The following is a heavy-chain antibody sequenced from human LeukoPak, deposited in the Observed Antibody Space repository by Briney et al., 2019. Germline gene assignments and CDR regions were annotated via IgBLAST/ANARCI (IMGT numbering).Heavy chain of an antibody. Sequence: GGSLRLSCAASGFTFSSYAMSWVRQAPGKGLEWVSAISGSGGSTYYADSVKGRFTISRDNAKNSLYLQMNSLRAEDTAVYYCARFAVAGTYYYYYYMDVWGKGTTVTVSS. CDR3: ARFAVAGTYYYYYYMDV. V-gene: IGHV3-23*01. J-gene: IGHJ6*03. D-gene: IGHD6-19*01. CDR2: ISGSGGST. CDR1: GFTFSSYA.